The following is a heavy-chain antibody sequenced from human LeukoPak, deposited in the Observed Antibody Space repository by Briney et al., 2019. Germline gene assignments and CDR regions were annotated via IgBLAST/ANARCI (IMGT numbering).Heavy chain of an antibody. CDR3: ARVIVGPGYCSSTSCYILEGWFDP. D-gene: IGHD2-2*02. Sequence: SVKVSCKASGGTFSSYAISWVRQAPGQGLEWMGGIIPIFGTANYAQKFQGRVTITTDESTSTAYMELSSLRSEDTAVYYCARVIVGPGYCSSTSCYILEGWFDPWGQGTLVTVSS. CDR2: IIPIFGTA. CDR1: GGTFSSYA. J-gene: IGHJ5*02. V-gene: IGHV1-69*05.